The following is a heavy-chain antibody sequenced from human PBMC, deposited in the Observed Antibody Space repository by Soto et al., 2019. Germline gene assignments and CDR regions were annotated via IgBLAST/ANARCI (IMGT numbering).Heavy chain of an antibody. CDR2: IYYSGST. J-gene: IGHJ6*02. CDR3: ASSDFWSGYEPSYSCYGMDV. D-gene: IGHD3-3*01. Sequence: PSETLSLTCTVSGGSISSGGYYWSWIRQHPGKGLEWIGYIYYSGSTYYNPSLKSRVTISVDTSKNQFSLKLSSVTAADTAVYYCASSDFWSGYEPSYSCYGMDVWGHGPTVTVSS. V-gene: IGHV4-31*03. CDR1: GGSISSGGYY.